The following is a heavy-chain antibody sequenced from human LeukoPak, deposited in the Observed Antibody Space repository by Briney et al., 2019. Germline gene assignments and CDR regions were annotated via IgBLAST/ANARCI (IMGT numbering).Heavy chain of an antibody. CDR1: GGSFSGYY. CDR2: INHSGST. CDR3: ARHPPTYYYGSGSYDNWFDP. Sequence: PSETLSLTCAVYGGSFSGYYWSWIRQPPGKGLEWIGEINHSGSTNYNPSLKSRVTISVDTSKNQFSLKLSSVTAADTAVYYCARHPPTYYYGSGSYDNWFDPWGQGTLVTVSS. D-gene: IGHD3-10*01. V-gene: IGHV4-34*01. J-gene: IGHJ5*02.